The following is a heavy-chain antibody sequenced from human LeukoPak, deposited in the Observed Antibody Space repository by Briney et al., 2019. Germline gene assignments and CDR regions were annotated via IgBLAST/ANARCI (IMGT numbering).Heavy chain of an antibody. Sequence: ASVKVSCRVSGYTLTELSMHWVRQAPGKGLEWMGGFDPEDGETIYAQKFQGRVTMTEDTSTDTAYMELSSLRSEDTAVYYCATSGSYHEYYFDYWGQGTLVTVSS. CDR3: ATSGSYHEYYFDY. V-gene: IGHV1-24*01. CDR2: FDPEDGET. J-gene: IGHJ4*02. D-gene: IGHD1-26*01. CDR1: GYTLTELS.